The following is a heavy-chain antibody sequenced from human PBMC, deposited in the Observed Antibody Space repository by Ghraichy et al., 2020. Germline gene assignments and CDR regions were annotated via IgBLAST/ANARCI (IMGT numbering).Heavy chain of an antibody. V-gene: IGHV3-23*01. J-gene: IGHJ4*02. CDR1: GFTFTSYA. CDR3: AKDQAARPSRLYY. CDR2: ISAGGGST. Sequence: GGSLRLSCTASGFTFTSYAMTWVRQAPGKGLEWVSSISAGGGSTNYADSVKGRFTISRDNSNNTLYLQMNSLRAEDTALYYCAKDQAARPSRLYYWGQGTLVTVSS. D-gene: IGHD2-2*02.